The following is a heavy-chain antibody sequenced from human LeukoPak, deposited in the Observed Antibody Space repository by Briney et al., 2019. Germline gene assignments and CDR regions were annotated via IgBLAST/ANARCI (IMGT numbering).Heavy chain of an antibody. D-gene: IGHD5-18*01. J-gene: IGHJ3*02. CDR2: INAGNGNT. CDR3: ATISRGYSYGHDAFDI. Sequence: GASVKVSCTASGYTFTSYAMHWVRQAPGQGLEWMGWINAGNGNTKYSQKFQGRVTITRDTSASTAYMELSSLRSEDTAVYYCATISRGYSYGHDAFDIWGQGTMVTVSS. V-gene: IGHV1-3*01. CDR1: GYTFTSYA.